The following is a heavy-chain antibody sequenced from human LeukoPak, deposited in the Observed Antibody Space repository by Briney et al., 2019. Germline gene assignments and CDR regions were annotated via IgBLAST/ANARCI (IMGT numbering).Heavy chain of an antibody. CDR3: ARDPSLEWEPTGGNY. V-gene: IGHV4-39*07. Sequence: SETLSLTCTVSGGSISSSSYYWGWIRQPPGKGLEWIGSIYYSGSTYYNPSLKSRVTISVDTSKNQFSLKLSSVTAADTAVYHCARDPSLEWEPTGGNYWGQGTLVTVSS. J-gene: IGHJ4*02. D-gene: IGHD1-26*01. CDR2: IYYSGST. CDR1: GGSISSSSYY.